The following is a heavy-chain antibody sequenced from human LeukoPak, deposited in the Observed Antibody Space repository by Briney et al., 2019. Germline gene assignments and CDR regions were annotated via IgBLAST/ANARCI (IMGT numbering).Heavy chain of an antibody. J-gene: IGHJ4*02. CDR2: IKQDGSEK. V-gene: IGHV3-7*01. Sequence: PGGSLRLSCAASGFTFSNFWMSWVRQAPGKGLEWVANIKQDGSEKNYVDSVKGRFTISRDNAKNSLYLQMDSLRVEDTALYYCARGGSYFGYWGQGTLVTVSS. D-gene: IGHD1-26*01. CDR3: ARGGSYFGY. CDR1: GFTFSNFW.